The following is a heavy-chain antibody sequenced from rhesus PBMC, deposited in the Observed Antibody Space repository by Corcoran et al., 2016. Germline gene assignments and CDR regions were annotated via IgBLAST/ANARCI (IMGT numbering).Heavy chain of an antibody. Sequence: EVRLVESGGGLVQPGGSLRLSCAASGFTFSAYYMTWVRQAPGKGPEWVGFIRNKANGGTTEYAASVKGRFTISRDDSKSIASLQMNSLKTEDTAVYYCARGYCTSTTCYSGPRDYWGQGVLVTVSS. J-gene: IGHJ4*01. V-gene: IGHV3-116*02. CDR2: IRNKANGGTT. D-gene: IGHD2-2*01. CDR3: ARGYCTSTTCYSGPRDY. CDR1: GFTFSAYY.